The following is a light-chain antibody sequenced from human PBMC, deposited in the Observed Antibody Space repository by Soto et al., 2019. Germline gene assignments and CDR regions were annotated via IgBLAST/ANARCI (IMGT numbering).Light chain of an antibody. J-gene: IGKJ1*01. CDR1: QSVSSGH. Sequence: DIVLTQSPGTLSLSPGERASLSGRASQSVSSGHLAWYQQKPGQAPRLLIYGASSRATGIPDRFSGSGSGTDFTLTISRLEPEDYAVYYCQQYGHSLWTFGQGTKVDIK. CDR3: QQYGHSLWT. CDR2: GAS. V-gene: IGKV3-20*01.